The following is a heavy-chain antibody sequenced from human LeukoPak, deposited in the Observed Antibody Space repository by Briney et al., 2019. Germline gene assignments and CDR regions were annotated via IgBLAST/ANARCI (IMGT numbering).Heavy chain of an antibody. CDR1: GFTFSSYW. CDR2: IDPDGSTT. J-gene: IGHJ6*02. D-gene: IGHD6-13*01. Sequence: PGGSLRLSCAASGFTFSSYWMHWVRQAPGKGLVWVSRIDPDGSTTNYADSVKGRFTTSRDNAKNTLYLQMNSLRAEDTALYYCTRVQAGRAGLMDVWGRGTTVTVSS. V-gene: IGHV3-74*01. CDR3: TRVQAGRAGLMDV.